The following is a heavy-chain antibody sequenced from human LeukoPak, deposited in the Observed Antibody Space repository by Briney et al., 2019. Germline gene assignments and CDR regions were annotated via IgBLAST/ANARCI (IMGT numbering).Heavy chain of an antibody. CDR2: ISYDGRDK. Sequence: PGGSLRLSCTASGFAFNKYAMHWVRQAPGKGLEWVAVISYDGRDKHYADSVKGRFTISRDNSMDTLYLQMNTLRVDDTALYYCARDRDYIAAYSFDHWGQGTLVTVSS. V-gene: IGHV3-30*04. CDR3: ARDRDYIAAYSFDH. CDR1: GFAFNKYA. J-gene: IGHJ4*02. D-gene: IGHD6-13*01.